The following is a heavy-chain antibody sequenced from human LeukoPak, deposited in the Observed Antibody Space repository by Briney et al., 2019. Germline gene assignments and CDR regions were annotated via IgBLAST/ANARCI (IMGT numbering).Heavy chain of an antibody. CDR3: ARDNTSWSTDV. V-gene: IGHV1-46*04. CDR2: INHSDGTT. CDR1: GYTITSQK. J-gene: IGHJ6*02. Sequence: ASVKVSCKASGYTITSQKMHWVRQAPGQGLEWMGIINHSDGTTTYAQKLQGRVTMTRDTSTSTAYMELSSLRSEDTAVYYCARDNTSWSTDVWGQGTTVTVSS. D-gene: IGHD2-2*01.